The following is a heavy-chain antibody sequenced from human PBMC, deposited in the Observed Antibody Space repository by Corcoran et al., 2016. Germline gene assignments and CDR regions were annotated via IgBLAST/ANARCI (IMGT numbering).Heavy chain of an antibody. CDR2: TYTGGGT. J-gene: IGHJ4*02. Sequence: EVQLVEAGGGLIQPGGSLRLSCAASGFTVSGNYMNWVRQAPGKGLEWVSVTYTGGGTYYADSVKGRFTISRDNSKNTLFLQMNNLRAEDTAVYYCAGGPHGDYVFDYWGQGTLVTVSS. V-gene: IGHV3-53*01. D-gene: IGHD4-17*01. CDR1: GFTVSGNY. CDR3: AGGPHGDYVFDY.